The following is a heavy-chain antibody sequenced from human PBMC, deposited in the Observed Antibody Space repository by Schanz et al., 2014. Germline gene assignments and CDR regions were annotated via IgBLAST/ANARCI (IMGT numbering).Heavy chain of an antibody. D-gene: IGHD7-27*01. J-gene: IGHJ4*02. Sequence: EVQLVESGGNLVQPGGSLRLSCVASGFNFNIRPMTWVRQAPGKGLEWVSAINDDGGRTHYADSVKGRFAISRDNSQNTVYLQMNSLRVEDTAVYYCAKYGGELGVSFEYWGQGTLVTVSS. CDR1: GFNFNIRP. CDR3: AKYGGELGVSFEY. CDR2: INDDGGRT. V-gene: IGHV3-23*04.